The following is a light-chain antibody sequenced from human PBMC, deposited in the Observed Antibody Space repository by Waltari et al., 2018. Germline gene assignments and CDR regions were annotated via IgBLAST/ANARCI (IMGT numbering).Light chain of an antibody. Sequence: IQLTQSPSSLSASVGDRVTITCRASQGISSYLAWDQQKPGKAPKLLIYAASTLQSGVPSRFSGSGSGTGFTLTISSLQPEDFATYYCQQLNTYPLTFGPGTKVDIK. CDR2: AAS. V-gene: IGKV1-9*01. CDR3: QQLNTYPLT. CDR1: QGISSY. J-gene: IGKJ3*01.